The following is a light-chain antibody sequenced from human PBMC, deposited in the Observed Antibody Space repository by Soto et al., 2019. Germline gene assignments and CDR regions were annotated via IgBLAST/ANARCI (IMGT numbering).Light chain of an antibody. Sequence: ILLKQYPTNPALSSGERANLSFRASQSVSSYLAWYQQKPGQAPRLLIYDASNRATGIPARFSGSGSGTDFTLTISSLEPEDFAVYYCQQRSNWPSFGGGTKVDI. CDR3: QQRSNWPS. CDR1: QSVSSY. J-gene: IGKJ4*01. CDR2: DAS. V-gene: IGKV3-11*01.